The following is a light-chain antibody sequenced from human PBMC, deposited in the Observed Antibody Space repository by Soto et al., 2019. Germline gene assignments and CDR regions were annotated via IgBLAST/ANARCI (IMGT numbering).Light chain of an antibody. V-gene: IGKV1-27*01. Sequence: DIQMTQSPSSLSAYVGDRVTITCRASQGITNYLAWYQQKPGKVPKLLIYAASTLQTGVPSRFSGSGSGTDFTLTIRSLQPEDVATYYCQQYNSAPWTYGQVTKVEIK. J-gene: IGKJ1*01. CDR3: QQYNSAPWT. CDR2: AAS. CDR1: QGITNY.